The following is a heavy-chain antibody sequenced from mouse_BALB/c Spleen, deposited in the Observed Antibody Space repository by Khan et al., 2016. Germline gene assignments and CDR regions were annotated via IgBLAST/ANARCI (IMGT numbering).Heavy chain of an antibody. V-gene: IGHV1-5*01. CDR3: TREGYGNYVDAMDY. J-gene: IGHJ4*01. D-gene: IGHD2-10*02. CDR1: FYTFTNYW. CDR2: IYPGNSDT. Sequence: VQLKESGPFLSLPFSSFPLSFPSSFYTFTNYWMHWVKQRPGQGLEWIGAIYPGNSDTNYNQKFKGKAKLTSVTSTSTAYMELSSLTNEDSAVYYCTREGYGNYVDAMDYWGQGTSVTVSS.